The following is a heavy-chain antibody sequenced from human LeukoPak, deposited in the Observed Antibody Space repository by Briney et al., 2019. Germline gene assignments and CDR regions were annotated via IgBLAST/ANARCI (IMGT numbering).Heavy chain of an antibody. V-gene: IGHV4-34*01. CDR2: INHSGST. CDR3: ASEWEPRGGFDP. D-gene: IGHD1-26*01. J-gene: IGHJ5*02. Sequence: SETLSLTCAVYGGSFSGYYWSWIRQPPGKGLEWIGEINHSGSTNYNPSPKSRVTISVDTSKNQFSLKLSSVTAADTAVYYCASEWEPRGGFDPWGQGTLVTVSS. CDR1: GGSFSGYY.